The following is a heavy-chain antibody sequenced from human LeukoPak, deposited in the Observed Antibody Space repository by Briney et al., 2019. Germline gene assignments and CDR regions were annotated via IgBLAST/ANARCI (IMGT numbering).Heavy chain of an antibody. CDR2: TSSSGSTI. Sequence: QPGGSLRLSCAASGFTFSSYEMNWVRQAPGKGLEWVSYTSSSGSTIYYADSVKGRFTISRDNAKKSLYLQMNSLRAEDTAVYYCARVPTVGSGGHQFDYWGQGTLVTVSS. D-gene: IGHD2-15*01. V-gene: IGHV3-48*03. J-gene: IGHJ4*02. CDR3: ARVPTVGSGGHQFDY. CDR1: GFTFSSYE.